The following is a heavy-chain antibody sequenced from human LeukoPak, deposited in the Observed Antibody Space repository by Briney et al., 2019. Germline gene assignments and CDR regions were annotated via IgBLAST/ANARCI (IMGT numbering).Heavy chain of an antibody. D-gene: IGHD3-16*01. V-gene: IGHV3-23*01. CDR2: IGGTGGST. CDR1: EFTFSSYV. CDR3: AKDQLGGAGDY. J-gene: IGHJ4*02. Sequence: PGGSLRLSCAASEFTFSSYVISWVRQAPGKGLEWVSHIGGTGGSTYYADSVKGRFTPSRDNSKNTLYLQMNSLRAEDTAVYYCAKDQLGGAGDYWGQGTLVTVSS.